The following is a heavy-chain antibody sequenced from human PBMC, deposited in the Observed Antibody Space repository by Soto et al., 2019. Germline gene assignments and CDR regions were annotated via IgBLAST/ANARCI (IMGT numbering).Heavy chain of an antibody. J-gene: IGHJ4*02. CDR2: INHSGST. Sequence: SETLSLTCAVYGGSFSGYYWSWIRQPPGKGLEWIGEINHSGSTNYNPSLKSRVTISVDTSKNQFSLKLSSVTAADTAVYYCARSDSSGYYYQNAQFDYWGQGTLVTAPQ. D-gene: IGHD3-22*01. CDR1: GGSFSGYY. CDR3: ARSDSSGYYYQNAQFDY. V-gene: IGHV4-34*01.